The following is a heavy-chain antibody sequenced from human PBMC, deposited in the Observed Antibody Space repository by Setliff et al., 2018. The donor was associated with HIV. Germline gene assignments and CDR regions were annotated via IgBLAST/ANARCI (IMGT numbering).Heavy chain of an antibody. J-gene: IGHJ6*02. V-gene: IGHV1-2*04. CDR3: ARGDIVVVTADALLNYYYSDMDV. Sequence: ASVKVSCKASGYTFTGYYMHWVRQAPGQGLEWTGWINPNSGGTNYAQKFQGWVTMTRDTSISTAYMELSRLRSDDTAVYYCARGDIVVVTADALLNYYYSDMDVWGQGTTVTVSS. D-gene: IGHD2-21*02. CDR1: GYTFTGYY. CDR2: INPNSGGT.